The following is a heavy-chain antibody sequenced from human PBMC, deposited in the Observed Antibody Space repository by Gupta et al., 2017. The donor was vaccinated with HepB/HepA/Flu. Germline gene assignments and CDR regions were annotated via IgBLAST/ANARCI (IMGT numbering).Heavy chain of an antibody. V-gene: IGHV3-11*04. CDR3: ARDECSSTSCPELIDY. CDR2: ISSSGSTI. CDR1: VLTFSDYY. D-gene: IGHD2-2*01. J-gene: IGHJ4*02. Sequence: QVQLVESGGGLVKPGGSLRLSCAASVLTFSDYYMSWIRQAPGKGLEGVSYISSSGSTIYYADSVKGRFTISRDDDKNSLYLQRNSLRAEDTAVYYCARDECSSTSCPELIDYWGQGTLVTVSS.